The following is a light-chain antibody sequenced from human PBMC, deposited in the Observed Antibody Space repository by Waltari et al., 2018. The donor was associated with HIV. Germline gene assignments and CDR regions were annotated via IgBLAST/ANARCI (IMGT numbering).Light chain of an antibody. Sequence: QSALTQPASVSGSPGQSITISCTGTSSDVGGYNYVSWYQQHPGKVPKVMIYDVSKRPSGVSNRFSGSKSGNTASLTISGLQAEDEADYYCNSFTSSGTVVFGGGTKLTVL. J-gene: IGLJ2*01. CDR3: NSFTSSGTVV. V-gene: IGLV2-14*01. CDR1: SSDVGGYNY. CDR2: DVS.